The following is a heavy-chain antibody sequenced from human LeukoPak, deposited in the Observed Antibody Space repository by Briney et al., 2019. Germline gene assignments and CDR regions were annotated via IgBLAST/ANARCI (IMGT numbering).Heavy chain of an antibody. CDR2: FDPEDGET. V-gene: IGHV1-24*01. Sequence: ASVKVSCKVSGYTLTELSMHWVRQAPGKGLEWMGGFDPEDGETIYAQKFQGRVTMTEDTSTDTAYMELSSLRSEDTAVYYCARAARLRFWEWPYYYYYMDVWGKGTTVTVSS. D-gene: IGHD3-3*01. CDR1: GYTLTELS. J-gene: IGHJ6*03. CDR3: ARAARLRFWEWPYYYYYMDV.